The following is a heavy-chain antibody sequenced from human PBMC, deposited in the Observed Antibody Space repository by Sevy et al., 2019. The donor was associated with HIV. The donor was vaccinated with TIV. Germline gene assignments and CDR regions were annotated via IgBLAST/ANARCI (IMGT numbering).Heavy chain of an antibody. J-gene: IGHJ3*01. D-gene: IGHD3-22*01. Sequence: GGSLRLSCAASGFSFSSYWMHWVRQAPGKGLEWVSRSNSDEISRSYADSGMGGFTISRDNAKNTLYLQMENLRFEDTAIYYCARAHYYYDSSGYMGIDAFDVWGQGTTVTVSS. CDR1: GFSFSSYW. CDR2: SNSDEISR. CDR3: ARAHYYYDSSGYMGIDAFDV. V-gene: IGHV3-74*01.